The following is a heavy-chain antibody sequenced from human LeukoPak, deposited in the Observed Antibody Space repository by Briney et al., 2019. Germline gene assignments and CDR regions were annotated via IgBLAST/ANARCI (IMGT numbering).Heavy chain of an antibody. J-gene: IGHJ4*02. Sequence: GSLRLSCAASGFTFSDYYMSWIRQAPGKGLEWVSYISSSGSTIYHADSVKGRFTISRDNAKNSLYLQMNSLRAEDTAVYYCARVDTAMVPFDYWGQGTLVTVSS. V-gene: IGHV3-11*01. CDR2: ISSSGSTI. CDR1: GFTFSDYY. D-gene: IGHD5-18*01. CDR3: ARVDTAMVPFDY.